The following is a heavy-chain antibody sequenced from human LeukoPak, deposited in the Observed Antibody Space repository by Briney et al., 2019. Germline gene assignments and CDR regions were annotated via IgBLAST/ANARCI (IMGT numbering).Heavy chain of an antibody. CDR3: ALWGEKQWVYFAF. V-gene: IGHV1-69*05. J-gene: IGHJ4*02. Sequence: ASVKVSCKASGDTFSNYDVTWVRQAPGQGLEWMGRIIPVFDTAKYAQNFQGRVTMTTDESSSTAYMELYSLRSEDTAVYYCALWGEKQWVYFAFGGQGPLATVSS. CDR2: IIPVFDTA. CDR1: GDTFSNYD. D-gene: IGHD6-19*01.